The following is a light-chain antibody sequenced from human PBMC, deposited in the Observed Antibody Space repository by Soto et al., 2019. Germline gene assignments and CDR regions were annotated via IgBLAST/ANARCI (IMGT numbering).Light chain of an antibody. Sequence: QSALTQPRSVSGSPGQSVTISCTGTSSDVGGYNYVFWYQQHPGKAPKLMIYDVSKRPSGVPDRFSGSKSGNTASLTISGLQAEDEADYYCCSYAGSYVVFGGGTQLTVL. CDR1: SSDVGGYNY. CDR3: CSYAGSYVV. CDR2: DVS. V-gene: IGLV2-11*01. J-gene: IGLJ2*01.